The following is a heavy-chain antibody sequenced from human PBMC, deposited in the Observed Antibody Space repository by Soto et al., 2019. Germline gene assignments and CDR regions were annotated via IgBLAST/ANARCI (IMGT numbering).Heavy chain of an antibody. V-gene: IGHV4-31*03. Sequence: PSETLSLTCTVSGGSISSGGYYWSWIRQHPGKGLEWIGYIYYSGSTYYNPPLKSRVIISVDTSKNQVSLKLSSVTAADTAVYWCARDGNIAAAGMGFDYWGQGTLVTVSS. CDR1: GGSISSGGYY. D-gene: IGHD6-13*01. CDR2: IYYSGST. J-gene: IGHJ4*02. CDR3: ARDGNIAAAGMGFDY.